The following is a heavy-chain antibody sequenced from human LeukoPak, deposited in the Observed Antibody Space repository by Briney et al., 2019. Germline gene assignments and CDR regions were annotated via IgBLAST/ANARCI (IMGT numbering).Heavy chain of an antibody. J-gene: IGHJ6*03. CDR2: INHSGST. V-gene: IGHV4-34*01. CDR1: GGSFSGYY. Sequence: SETLSLTCSVYGGSFSGYYCSWIRQPPGKGLEWIGEINHSGSTNYNPSLKSRVTISVDTSKNQFSLKLSSVTAADTAVYYCARLCSGGRCPHYYYYMDVWGKGTTVTVSS. CDR3: ARLCSGGRCPHYYYYMDV. D-gene: IGHD2-15*01.